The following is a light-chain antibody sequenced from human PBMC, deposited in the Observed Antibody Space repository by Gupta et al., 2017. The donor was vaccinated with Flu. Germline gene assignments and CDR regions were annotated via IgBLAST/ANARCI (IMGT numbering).Light chain of an antibody. Sequence: DIRMTQSPSSLAASIGDRVTITCRASQDIGSDLGWYQQEPGKAPKRLIYAASTLQSGVPSRFSGSGSGTEFTLTISSLQPEDFATYYCLQHKNLWTCGRGTKVEI. CDR2: AAS. CDR3: LQHKNLWT. V-gene: IGKV1-17*01. J-gene: IGKJ1*01. CDR1: QDIGSD.